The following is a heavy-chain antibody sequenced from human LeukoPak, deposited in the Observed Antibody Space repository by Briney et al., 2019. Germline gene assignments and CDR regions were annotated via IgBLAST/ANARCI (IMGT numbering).Heavy chain of an antibody. V-gene: IGHV4-59*08. Sequence: SETLSLTCTVSGGSISSYYWSWIRQPPGKGLEWIGYIYYSGSTNYNPSLKSRVTISVDTSKNQFSLKLSSVTAADTAVYYCARLGIAAAGSFYFDYWGQGTLVTVSS. J-gene: IGHJ4*02. D-gene: IGHD6-13*01. CDR3: ARLGIAAAGSFYFDY. CDR2: IYYSGST. CDR1: GGSISSYY.